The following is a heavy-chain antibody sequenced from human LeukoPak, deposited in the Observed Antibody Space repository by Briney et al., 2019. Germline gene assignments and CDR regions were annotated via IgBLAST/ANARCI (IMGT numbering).Heavy chain of an antibody. J-gene: IGHJ4*02. D-gene: IGHD2-15*01. CDR1: GYTFSGYY. V-gene: IGHV1-2*02. Sequence: VASVKVSRMASGYTFSGYYMHSVRQAPGQGLEWMGWINPNSGGTNYAQKFQGTVTMTRDTSISTAYMELSRLRSDDTAVYYCARDRGYCSGGSCQNFDYWGQGTLATVSS. CDR3: ARDRGYCSGGSCQNFDY. CDR2: INPNSGGT.